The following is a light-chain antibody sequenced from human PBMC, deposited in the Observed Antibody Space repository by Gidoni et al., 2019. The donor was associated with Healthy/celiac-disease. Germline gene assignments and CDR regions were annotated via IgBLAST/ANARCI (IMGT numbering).Light chain of an antibody. V-gene: IGKV1-33*01. Sequence: DIQMTHSPSSLSTSVADRVTITCQASQDISNDLNWYQQKQGKAPKLLIYDASNLETGVPSRFSGSGSGTDVTFIISSLQPEDIETYYCQQYDNRPPRITFGQGTRLEIK. CDR3: QQYDNRPPRIT. CDR1: QDISND. J-gene: IGKJ5*01. CDR2: DAS.